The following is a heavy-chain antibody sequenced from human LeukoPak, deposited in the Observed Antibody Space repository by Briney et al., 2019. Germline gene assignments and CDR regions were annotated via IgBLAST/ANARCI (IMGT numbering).Heavy chain of an antibody. Sequence: ASVKVSCKASGYTFTGYYMHWVRQAPGQGLEWMGWINPNSGGTNYAQKFQGRVTMTSDTSISTAYMELSRLRSDDTAVYYCARDPPSIAVAGTFFDYWGQGTLVTVSS. CDR3: ARDPPSIAVAGTFFDY. CDR2: INPNSGGT. CDR1: GYTFTGYY. D-gene: IGHD6-19*01. V-gene: IGHV1-2*02. J-gene: IGHJ4*02.